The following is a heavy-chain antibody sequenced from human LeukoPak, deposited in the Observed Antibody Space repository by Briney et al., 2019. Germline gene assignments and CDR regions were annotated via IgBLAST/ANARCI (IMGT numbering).Heavy chain of an antibody. CDR1: GGSISSYY. CDR2: IYTSGST. CDR3: ARDSNYDSSGYYSVSDY. V-gene: IGHV4-4*07. J-gene: IGHJ4*02. Sequence: KPSETLSLTCTVSGGSISSYYWSWIRQPAGKGLEWIGRIYTSGSTNYNPSLKSRVTMSVDTSKNQFSLKLSSVTAADTAVYYCARDSNYDSSGYYSVSDYWGQGTLVTVSS. D-gene: IGHD3-22*01.